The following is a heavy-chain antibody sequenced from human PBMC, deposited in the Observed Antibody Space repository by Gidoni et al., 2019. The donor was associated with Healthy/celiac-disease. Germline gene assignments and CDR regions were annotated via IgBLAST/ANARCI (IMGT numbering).Heavy chain of an antibody. CDR3: ARLGADCSGGSCYSDAFDI. D-gene: IGHD2-15*01. V-gene: IGHV4-39*01. Sequence: QLQLQESGPGLVKPSETLARTCTVAGGAISSSSYYWGWIRQPPGKGLEWVGSIYYSGSTYYNPSLKSRVTISVDTSKNQFSLKLSSVTAADTAVYYCARLGADCSGGSCYSDAFDIWGQGTMVTVSS. CDR1: GGAISSSSYY. CDR2: IYYSGST. J-gene: IGHJ3*02.